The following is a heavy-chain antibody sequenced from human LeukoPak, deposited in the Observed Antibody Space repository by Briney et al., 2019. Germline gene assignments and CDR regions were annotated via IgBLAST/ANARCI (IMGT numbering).Heavy chain of an antibody. V-gene: IGHV1-2*02. CDR3: ARVVPYYDILTGYYSYYFDY. CDR1: GYTFTGYY. CDR2: INPNSGGT. Sequence: ASVKVSCKASGYTFTGYYMHWVRQAPGQGLEWMGWINPNSGGTNYAQKFQSRVTMTRDTSISTAYMELSRLRSDDTAVYYCARVVPYYDILTGYYSYYFDYWGQGTLVTVSS. D-gene: IGHD3-9*01. J-gene: IGHJ4*02.